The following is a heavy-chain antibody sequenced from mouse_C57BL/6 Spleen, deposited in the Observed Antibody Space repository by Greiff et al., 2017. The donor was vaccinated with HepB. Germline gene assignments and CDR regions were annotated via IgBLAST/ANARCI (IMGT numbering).Heavy chain of an antibody. CDR3: AREAYYDYFDY. D-gene: IGHD2-10*01. CDR1: GFTFSDYG. CDR2: ISSGSSTI. V-gene: IGHV5-17*01. Sequence: DVHLVESGGGLVKPGGSLKLSCAASGFTFSDYGMHWVRQAPEKGLEWVAYISSGSSTIYYADTVKGRFTISRDNAKNTLFLQMTSLRSEDTAMYYCAREAYYDYFDYWGQGTTLTVSS. J-gene: IGHJ2*01.